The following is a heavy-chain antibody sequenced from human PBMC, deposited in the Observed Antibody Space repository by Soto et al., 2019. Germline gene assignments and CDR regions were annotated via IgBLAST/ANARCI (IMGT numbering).Heavy chain of an antibody. CDR2: LSWNSGSI. D-gene: IGHD4-17*01. CDR3: AKDTSMTVDYMDV. CDR1: GFTFDDYA. Sequence: EVQLVESGGGLVQPGRSLRLSCAASGFTFDDYAMHWVRQAPGKGLEWVSGLSWNSGSIGYADSVKGRFTISRDNAKNSLYLQMNSLRAEDTALYYCAKDTSMTVDYMDVWGKGTTVTVSS. V-gene: IGHV3-9*01. J-gene: IGHJ6*03.